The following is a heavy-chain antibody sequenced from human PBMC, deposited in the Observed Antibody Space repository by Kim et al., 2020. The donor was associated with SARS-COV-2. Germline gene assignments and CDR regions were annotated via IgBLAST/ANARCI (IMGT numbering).Heavy chain of an antibody. D-gene: IGHD2-2*01. CDR1: GYTFTSYA. Sequence: ASVKVSCKASGYTFTSYAMHWVRQAPGQRLEWMGWINAGNGNTKYSQKFQGRVTITRDTSASTAYMELSSLRSEDTAVYYCARFSVVPAAIPPNYYYYYGMDVWGQGTTVTVSS. CDR2: INAGNGNT. CDR3: ARFSVVPAAIPPNYYYYYGMDV. V-gene: IGHV1-3*01. J-gene: IGHJ6*02.